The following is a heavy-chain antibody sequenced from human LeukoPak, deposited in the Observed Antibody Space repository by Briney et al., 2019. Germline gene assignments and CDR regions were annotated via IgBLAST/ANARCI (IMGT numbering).Heavy chain of an antibody. V-gene: IGHV1-24*01. J-gene: IGHJ6*02. CDR3: ATPSALVNYYYGMDV. CDR2: FDPEDGET. Sequence: ASVKVSCKASGYTFTSYDINWVRQAPGKGLEWMGGFDPEDGETIYAQRFQGRVTMTEDTSTDTAYMELSSLRSGDTAVYYCATPSALVNYYYGMDVWGQGTTVTVPS. CDR1: GYTFTSYD.